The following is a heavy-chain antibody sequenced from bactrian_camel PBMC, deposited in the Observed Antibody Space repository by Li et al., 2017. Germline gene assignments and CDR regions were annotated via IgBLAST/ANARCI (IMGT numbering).Heavy chain of an antibody. D-gene: IGHD1*01. CDR3: GARRNVFNAPEYLRPWAYST. CDR2: IDPDDNT. Sequence: HVQLVESGGGSVQAGGSLRLSCTASGYIDTYSSYCMGWFRQVPGKEREGVASIDPDDNTIYADSVKGRFTISRDDVAKTIDLQMNSLQPEDTAMYYCGARRNVFNAPEYLRPWAYSTWGLGTQVTVS. V-gene: IGHV3S53*01. CDR1: GYIDTYSSYC. J-gene: IGHJ4*01.